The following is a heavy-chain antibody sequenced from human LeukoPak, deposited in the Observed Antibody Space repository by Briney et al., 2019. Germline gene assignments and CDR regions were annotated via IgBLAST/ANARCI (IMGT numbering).Heavy chain of an antibody. CDR3: ARLTYYYDSSGSDY. D-gene: IGHD3-22*01. CDR2: IDPSDSYT. J-gene: IGHJ4*02. Sequence: GESLKISCKGSGXSFTSYWSSWVRQMPGKGLEWMGRIDPSDSYTNYSPSFQGHVTISADKSISTAYLQWSSLKASDTAMYYCARLTYYYDSSGSDYWGQGTLVTVSS. V-gene: IGHV5-10-1*01. CDR1: GXSFTSYW.